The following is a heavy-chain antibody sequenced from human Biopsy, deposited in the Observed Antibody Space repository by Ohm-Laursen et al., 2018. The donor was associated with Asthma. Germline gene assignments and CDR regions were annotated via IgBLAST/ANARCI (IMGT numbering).Heavy chain of an antibody. V-gene: IGHV3-9*01. D-gene: IGHD3-22*01. Sequence: LSLTCAVSGFKFDEYTMHWVRQAPGKGLEWVSGISWNSATIGYADSVEGRFTISRDNAKNSVFLHMDSLRPEDTAFYYCAKVRSDWVITESFDYWGQGVLVTVSS. J-gene: IGHJ4*02. CDR3: AKVRSDWVITESFDY. CDR2: ISWNSATI. CDR1: GFKFDEYT.